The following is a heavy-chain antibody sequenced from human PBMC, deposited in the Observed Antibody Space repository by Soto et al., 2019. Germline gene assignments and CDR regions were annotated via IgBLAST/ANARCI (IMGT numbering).Heavy chain of an antibody. D-gene: IGHD6-13*01. J-gene: IGHJ4*02. Sequence: QVQLQESGPGLVKPSQNLSLICTVSGCSINSGGYYWNWLRQHPGKVLELLGYIFYSGSTYYNPFIRSRFTIAADTSENQCSLNLRSGTAAATAVYFCARGYRPSGYSSSWVFDYWGKGTLVNVSS. V-gene: IGHV4-31*03. CDR3: ARGYRPSGYSSSWVFDY. CDR2: IFYSGST. CDR1: GCSINSGGYY.